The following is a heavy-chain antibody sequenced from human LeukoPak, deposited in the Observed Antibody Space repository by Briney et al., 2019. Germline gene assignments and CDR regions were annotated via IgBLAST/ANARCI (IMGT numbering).Heavy chain of an antibody. CDR3: TTDGGGGSYYEAWGHDAFDI. CDR1: GFTFSNAW. Sequence: GGSLRLSCAASGFTFSNAWMSWVRQAPGKGLEWVGRIKSKTDGGTTDYAAPVKGRLTISRDDSKNTLYLQMNSLKTEDTAVYYCTTDGGGGSYYEAWGHDAFDIWGQGTMVTVSS. D-gene: IGHD1-26*01. J-gene: IGHJ3*02. V-gene: IGHV3-15*01. CDR2: IKSKTDGGTT.